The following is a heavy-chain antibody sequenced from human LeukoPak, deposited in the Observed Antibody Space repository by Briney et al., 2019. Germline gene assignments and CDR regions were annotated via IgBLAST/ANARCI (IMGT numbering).Heavy chain of an antibody. CDR3: ARANPPQYCSGVSCYSISFDY. V-gene: IGHV6-1*01. CDR2: TYYRSKWYS. Sequence: SQTLSLTCAISGDSVSSNSAAWNWIRQSPSRGLEWLGRTYYRSKWYSDYAVSVRSRITINPDTSKNQFSLQLNSVTPEDTAVYYCARANPPQYCSGVSCYSISFDYWGQGTLVTVSS. J-gene: IGHJ4*02. D-gene: IGHD2-15*01. CDR1: GDSVSSNSAA.